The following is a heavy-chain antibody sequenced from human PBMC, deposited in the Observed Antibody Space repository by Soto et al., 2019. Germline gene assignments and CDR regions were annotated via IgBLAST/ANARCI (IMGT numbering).Heavy chain of an antibody. V-gene: IGHV1-69*01. J-gene: IGHJ3*02. D-gene: IGHD3-16*01. CDR3: ARATTYYDYVWGSYNAFDI. CDR2: IIPIFGTA. CDR1: GGTFSSYA. Sequence: QVQLVQSGAEVKKPGSSVKVSCKASGGTFSSYAISWVRQAPGQGLEWMGGIIPIFGTANYAQKFQGRVTITADEYTSTAYMELSSLRSEDTAVYYCARATTYYDYVWGSYNAFDIWGQGTMVTVSS.